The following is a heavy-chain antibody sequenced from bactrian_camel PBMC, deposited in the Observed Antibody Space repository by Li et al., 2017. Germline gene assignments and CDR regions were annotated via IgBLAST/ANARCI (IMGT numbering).Heavy chain of an antibody. CDR1: GFSFSNYV. CDR3: VTQGSWAFRY. V-gene: IGHV3S2*01. D-gene: IGHD6*01. CDR2: IYTTGASG. Sequence: DVQLVESGGGLVQPGGSLRLSCAASGFSFSNYVMYWVRQVPGKGLEWVASIYTTGASGYYADNVKGRFTVSTDNDKATVNLQMNRLEPEDTAMYYCVTQGSWAFRYWGQGTQVTVS. J-gene: IGHJ6*01.